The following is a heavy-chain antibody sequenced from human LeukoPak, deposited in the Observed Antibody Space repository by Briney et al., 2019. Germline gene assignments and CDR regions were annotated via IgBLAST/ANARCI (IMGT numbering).Heavy chain of an antibody. J-gene: IGHJ4*02. CDR1: GFTFTNYG. CDR3: AKTEFDY. CDR2: IRYDGINK. Sequence: GGSLRLSCAASGFTFTNYGMHWVRQAPGKGLEWVAFIRYDGINKYYADSVKGRFTISRDNSKNTLYLQMNSLRAEDTAVYYCAKTEFDYWGQGTLVTVSS. V-gene: IGHV3-30*02.